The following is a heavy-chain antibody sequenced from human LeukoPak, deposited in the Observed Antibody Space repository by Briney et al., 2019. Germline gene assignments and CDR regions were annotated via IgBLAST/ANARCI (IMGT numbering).Heavy chain of an antibody. CDR1: GGSVSSGDYY. J-gene: IGHJ4*02. V-gene: IGHV4-61*08. Sequence: SETLSLTCTVSGGSVSSGDYYWSWIRQPPGKGLEWIGYVSYSGSTNYNPSLKSRVTISQDTPKNQFSLKLSSVTAAHTALYYSVRGGDSVANWRYSLDFWGQGILVTVSS. CDR2: VSYSGST. D-gene: IGHD1-1*01. CDR3: VRGGDSVANWRYSLDF.